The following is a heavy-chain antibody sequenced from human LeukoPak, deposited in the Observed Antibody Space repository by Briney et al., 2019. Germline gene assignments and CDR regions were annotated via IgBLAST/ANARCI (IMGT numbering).Heavy chain of an antibody. CDR2: ISYDGSLK. J-gene: IGHJ4*02. V-gene: IGHV3-30-3*01. D-gene: IGHD3-16*01. Sequence: GGSLRLSCAASRFTFSRYAFHWVRQAPGKGLEWVAVISYDGSLKYYADSVKGRFTVSRDNSKNTLYLQMNSLRPEDTAVYYCARALGDWGQGTLVTVSS. CDR1: RFTFSRYA. CDR3: ARALGD.